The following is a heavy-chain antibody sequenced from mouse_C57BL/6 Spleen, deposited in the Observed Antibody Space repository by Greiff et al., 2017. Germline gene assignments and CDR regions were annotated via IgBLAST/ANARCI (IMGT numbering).Heavy chain of an antibody. CDR3: AILITTGAYDV. CDR1: GFTFSDYG. CDR2: ISSGSSTI. V-gene: IGHV5-17*01. D-gene: IGHD1-1*01. Sequence: DVMLVESGGGLVKPGGSLKLSCAASGFTFSDYGMHWVRQAPEKGLEWVAYISSGSSTIYYADTVKGRFTISRDNAKNTLFLQMTSLRSEDTAMYYCAILITTGAYDVWGTGTTVTVSS. J-gene: IGHJ1*03.